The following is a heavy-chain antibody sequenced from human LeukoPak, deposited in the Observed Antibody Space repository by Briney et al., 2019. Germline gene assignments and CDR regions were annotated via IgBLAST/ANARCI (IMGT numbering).Heavy chain of an antibody. CDR1: GFNFNTHW. CDR2: ISGSGGST. J-gene: IGHJ4*02. Sequence: PGGSLRLSCVASGFNFNTHWMSWVRQAPGKGLEWVSAISGSGGSTYYADSAKGRFTISRDNSKNTLYLQMNSLRAEDTAVYYCARTPPPYYFDYWGQGTLVTVSS. D-gene: IGHD4-23*01. CDR3: ARTPPPYYFDY. V-gene: IGHV3-23*01.